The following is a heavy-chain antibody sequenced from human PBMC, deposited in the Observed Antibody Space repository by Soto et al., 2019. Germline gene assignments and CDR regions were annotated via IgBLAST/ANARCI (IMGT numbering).Heavy chain of an antibody. D-gene: IGHD6-19*01. J-gene: IGHJ5*02. CDR3: ARDLGWSSEGRNWFDP. CDR1: GGSFSGYY. CDR2: INHSGST. V-gene: IGHV4-34*01. Sequence: SETLSLTCAVYGGSFSGYYWSWIRQPPGKGLEWIGEINHSGSTNYNPSLKSRVTISVDTSKNQFSLKLSSVTAADTAVYYCARDLGWSSEGRNWFDPWGQGTLVTVSS.